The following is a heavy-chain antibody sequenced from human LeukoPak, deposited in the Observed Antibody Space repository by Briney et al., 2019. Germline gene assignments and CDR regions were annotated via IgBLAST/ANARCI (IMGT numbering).Heavy chain of an antibody. D-gene: IGHD3-10*01. Sequence: SETLSLTCAVSGYSISSGYYWGWIRQPPGKGLEWIGSIYHSGSTYYNPSLKSRVTISVDTSKNQFSLKLSSVTAADTAVYYCAREGTDQYYYYYMDVWGKGPTVPVSS. CDR1: GYSISSGYY. CDR2: IYHSGST. CDR3: AREGTDQYYYYYMDV. J-gene: IGHJ6*03. V-gene: IGHV4-38-2*02.